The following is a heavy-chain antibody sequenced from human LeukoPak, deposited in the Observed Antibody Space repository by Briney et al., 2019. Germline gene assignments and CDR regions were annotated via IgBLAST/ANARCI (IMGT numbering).Heavy chain of an antibody. CDR2: ISSSSSYI. D-gene: IGHD3-22*01. Sequence: GGSLRLSCEVSGFTFSSYSMNWVRQAPGKGLEWVSSISSSSSYIYYADSVKGRFTISRDNAKSSLYLQMNSLRAEDTAVYYCARHVVALGFDYWGQGTLVTVSS. CDR1: GFTFSSYS. V-gene: IGHV3-21*01. J-gene: IGHJ4*02. CDR3: ARHVVALGFDY.